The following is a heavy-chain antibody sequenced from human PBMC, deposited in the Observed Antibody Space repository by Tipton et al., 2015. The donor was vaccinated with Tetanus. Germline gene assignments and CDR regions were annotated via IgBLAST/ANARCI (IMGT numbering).Heavy chain of an antibody. J-gene: IGHJ5*02. Sequence: TLSLTCTVSRGSINSGTFYWDWIRQPPGKGLEWIGNIYYNGNMLENPSLKGRVTLSLDKSKNQFSLNLTSVTAADTAVYYCARTADNWFDPRGQGILVTVSS. CDR3: ARTADNWFDP. D-gene: IGHD2-21*02. CDR1: RGSINSGTFY. CDR2: IYYNGNM. V-gene: IGHV4-39*01.